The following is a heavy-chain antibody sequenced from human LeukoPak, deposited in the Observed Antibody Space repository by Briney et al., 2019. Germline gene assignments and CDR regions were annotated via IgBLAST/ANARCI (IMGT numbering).Heavy chain of an antibody. CDR1: GGSISSHY. CDR3: ATTYYYDSSGYSFDY. J-gene: IGHJ4*02. D-gene: IGHD3-22*01. CDR2: IYTSGST. V-gene: IGHV4-4*07. Sequence: SETLSLTCTVSGGSISSHYWSWIRQPAGKGLEWIGRIYTSGSTNYNPSLKSRVTMSVDTSKNQFSLKLSSVTAADTAVYYCATTYYYDSSGYSFDYWGQGTLVTVSS.